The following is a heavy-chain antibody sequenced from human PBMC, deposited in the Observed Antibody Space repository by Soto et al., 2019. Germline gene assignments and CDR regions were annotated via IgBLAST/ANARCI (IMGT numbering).Heavy chain of an antibody. V-gene: IGHV4-59*08. CDR3: SRHGGGVCFADCYLDY. CDR2: VYHSGST. CDR1: GGSISSYY. Sequence: PSETLSLTCTVSGGSISSYYWSWIRQPPGKGLEWIGYVYHSGSTNYNPSLRSRVTISMDTSRNQFSLKLSSVTAADTAVYYCSRHGGGVCFADCYLDYWGQGTLVTVSS. J-gene: IGHJ4*02. D-gene: IGHD2-21*01.